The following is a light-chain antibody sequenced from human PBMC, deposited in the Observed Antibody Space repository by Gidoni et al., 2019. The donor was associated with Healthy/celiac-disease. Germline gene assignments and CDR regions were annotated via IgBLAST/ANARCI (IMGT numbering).Light chain of an antibody. CDR3: QQSYSTPIT. CDR1: QSISSY. Sequence: DIQMSQSPSSLSASVGDRVTITCRASQSISSYLNWYQQKPGKAPKLLIYAASSLQSGVPSRFSGSGSGTDFTLTISSLQPKDFATYYCQQSYSTPITCGQGTRLEIK. CDR2: AAS. J-gene: IGKJ5*01. V-gene: IGKV1-39*01.